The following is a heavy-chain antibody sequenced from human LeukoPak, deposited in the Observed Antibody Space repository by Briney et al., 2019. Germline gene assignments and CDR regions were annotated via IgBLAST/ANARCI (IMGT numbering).Heavy chain of an antibody. J-gene: IGHJ5*02. V-gene: IGHV1-46*01. CDR2: INPSGGST. CDR3: ARGAPLGYSSSSARPNWFDP. Sequence: GASVKVSCKASGYTFTGYYMHWVRQAPGQGLEWMGIINPSGGSTSYAQKFQGRVTITRNTSISTAYMELSSLRSEDTAVYYCARGAPLGYSSSSARPNWFDPWGQGTLVTVSS. CDR1: GYTFTGYY. D-gene: IGHD6-6*01.